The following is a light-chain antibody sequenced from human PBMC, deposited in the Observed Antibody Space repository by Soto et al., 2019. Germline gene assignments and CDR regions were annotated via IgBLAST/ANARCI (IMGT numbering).Light chain of an antibody. CDR3: RSYATGRVYV. V-gene: IGLV2-14*01. CDR2: DVN. J-gene: IGLJ1*01. Sequence: QSVLTQPASVSGSPGQAITISCTGTSSDVGGYNYVSWYQQHPGKVPKLMMFDVNNRPSGVSNRFSGSKSGNTASLTISGLQAEDEAHYSRRSYATGRVYVFGTGTKLTVL. CDR1: SSDVGGYNY.